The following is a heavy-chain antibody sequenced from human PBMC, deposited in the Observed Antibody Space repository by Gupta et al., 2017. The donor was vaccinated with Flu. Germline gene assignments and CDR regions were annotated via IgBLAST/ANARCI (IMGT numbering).Heavy chain of an antibody. CDR2: IGPQVDT. CDR1: GFTLSSYD. CDR3: ARVRDSSGWYAFDY. D-gene: IGHD6-19*01. J-gene: IGHJ4*02. V-gene: IGHV3-13*01. Sequence: EVQLVESGGGLVQPGGSLRLSWAASGFTLSSYDMHWVRQATGKGLEWVLAIGPQVDTYYPGSVKGRFTISRENTKNSLYLQMNSLRAGDTAVYDCARVRDSSGWYAFDYWGQGTLVTVYS.